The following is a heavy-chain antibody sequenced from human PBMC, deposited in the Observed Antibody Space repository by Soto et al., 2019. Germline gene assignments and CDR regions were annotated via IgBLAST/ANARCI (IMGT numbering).Heavy chain of an antibody. CDR2: IWYDGSNK. V-gene: IGHV3-33*01. Sequence: PGGSLRRLCAASGFTFSSYVMHWVRQAPGKGLEWVAVIWYDGSNKYYADSVKGRFTISRDNSKNTLYLQMNSLRAEDTAVYYCARDQTTPDSSGYYFDYWGQGTLVTVSS. CDR3: ARDQTTPDSSGYYFDY. CDR1: GFTFSSYV. D-gene: IGHD3-22*01. J-gene: IGHJ4*02.